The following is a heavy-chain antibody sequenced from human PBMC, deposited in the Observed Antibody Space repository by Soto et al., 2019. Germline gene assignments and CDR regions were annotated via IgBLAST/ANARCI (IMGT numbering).Heavy chain of an antibody. CDR2: IYHTGST. D-gene: IGHD3-22*01. CDR3: ARGYYDTSGFYYDAFHY. J-gene: IGHJ4*02. CDR1: GYSISSGYY. V-gene: IGHV4-38-2*01. Sequence: SETLSLTCAVSGYSISSGYYCGWIRQPPGKGLEWIGNIYHTGSTYYNPSLKSRVTISLDTSKNQFSVKLNFVTAADTAVYFCARGYYDTSGFYYDAFHYWGEGTLVTVSS.